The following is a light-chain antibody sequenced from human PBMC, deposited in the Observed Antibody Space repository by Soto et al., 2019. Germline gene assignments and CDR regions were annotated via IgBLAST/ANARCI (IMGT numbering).Light chain of an antibody. J-gene: IGKJ1*01. V-gene: IGKV3-20*01. CDR2: GAS. Sequence: EIVLTQSPGTLSLSPGERATLSCRASQGVSIRYWAWYQQKPGQAPRLLFSGASNRAAGIPGRFSVSGSGTDFTLAISRLEPEDFAVSFGQLYGTSPTKTFGQGTKVEIK. CDR1: QGVSIRY. CDR3: QLYGTSPTKT.